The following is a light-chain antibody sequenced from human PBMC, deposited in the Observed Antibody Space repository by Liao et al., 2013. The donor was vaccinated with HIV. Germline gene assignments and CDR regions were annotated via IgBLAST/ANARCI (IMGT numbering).Light chain of an antibody. J-gene: IGLJ3*02. CDR1: YIGSKS. CDR3: QAWDDNTAV. Sequence: SYVLTQPPSLSVAPGKTAKITCGGNYIGSKSVHWYQQKPGQSPVLVIYQDSKRPSGIPERFSGSNSGNTATLTISGTQAMDEADYYCQAWDDNTAVFGGGTKLTVL. CDR2: QDS. V-gene: IGLV3-21*01.